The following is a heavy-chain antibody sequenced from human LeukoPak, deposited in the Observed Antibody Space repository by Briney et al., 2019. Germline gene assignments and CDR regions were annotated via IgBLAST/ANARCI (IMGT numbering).Heavy chain of an antibody. V-gene: IGHV3-74*01. J-gene: IGHJ4*02. CDR3: VVWIAVAATDH. Sequence: GGSLRLSCAASGFTFSKYWMHWVRQAPGEGLGWVSRINSDWSDTSYADSVKGRFTVSRDNAKNTLYLEMNSLRTDDTAVYHCVVWIAVAATDHWGQGTLVTVSS. D-gene: IGHD6-19*01. CDR2: INSDWSDT. CDR1: GFTFSKYW.